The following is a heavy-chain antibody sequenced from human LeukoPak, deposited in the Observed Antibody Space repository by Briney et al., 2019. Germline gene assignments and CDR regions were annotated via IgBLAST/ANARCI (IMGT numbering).Heavy chain of an antibody. CDR3: AREEGEDWYGVDY. J-gene: IGHJ4*02. D-gene: IGHD3/OR15-3a*01. CDR2: INHSGST. CDR1: GGSISSSSYY. Sequence: SETLSLTCTVSGGSISSSSYYWGWIRQPPGKGLEWIGEINHSGSTNYNPSLKSRVTISVDTSKNQFSLKLGSVTAADTAVYYCAREEGEDWYGVDYWGQGTLVTVSS. V-gene: IGHV4-39*07.